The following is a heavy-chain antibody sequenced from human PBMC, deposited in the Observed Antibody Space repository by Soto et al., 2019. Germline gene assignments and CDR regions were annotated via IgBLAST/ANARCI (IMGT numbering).Heavy chain of an antibody. CDR2: IYYSGST. Sequence: QVQLQESGPGLVKPSETLSLTCTVSGGSISSYYWSWIRQPPGKGLEWIGYIYYSGSTNYNPSLKSRVTISVDTSKNQFSLKLSSVTAADTAVYYCARGRVVGVNYFDYWGQGTLVTVSS. CDR1: GGSISSYY. J-gene: IGHJ4*02. D-gene: IGHD3-10*01. CDR3: ARGRVVGVNYFDY. V-gene: IGHV4-59*01.